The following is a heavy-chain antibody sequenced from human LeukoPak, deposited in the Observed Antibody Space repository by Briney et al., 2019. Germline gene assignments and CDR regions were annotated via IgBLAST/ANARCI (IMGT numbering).Heavy chain of an antibody. D-gene: IGHD3-10*01. CDR2: IIPIFGTA. CDR1: GGTFSSYA. CDR3: ARDSTSYYYGSGSYYNPNWFDP. J-gene: IGHJ5*02. V-gene: IGHV1-69*13. Sequence: SVKVSCKASGGTFSSYAISWVRQAPGQGLEWMGGIIPIFGTANYAQKFQGRVTITADESTSTAYMELSSLRSEDTAVYYCARDSTSYYYGSGSYYNPNWFDPWGQGTLVTVSS.